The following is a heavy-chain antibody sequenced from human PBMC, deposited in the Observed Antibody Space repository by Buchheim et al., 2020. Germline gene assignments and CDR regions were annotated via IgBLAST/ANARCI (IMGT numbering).Heavy chain of an antibody. CDR1: GFTFSSAA. J-gene: IGHJ4*02. CDR3: AKEVRPNDF. V-gene: IGHV3-23*04. Sequence: EVHLVQSGGGLVQPGGSLRLSCEASGFTFSSAAMTWVRQAPGKGLEWVSSLTISGDFTYYADSVRGRFSISRDNSKNTLYLQMNSLRAEDTAVYCCAKEVRPNDFWGQGTL. CDR2: LTISGDFT.